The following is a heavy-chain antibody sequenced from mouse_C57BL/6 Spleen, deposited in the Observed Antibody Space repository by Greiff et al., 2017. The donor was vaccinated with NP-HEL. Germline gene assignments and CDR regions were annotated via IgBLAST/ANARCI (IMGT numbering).Heavy chain of an antibody. Sequence: VKLMESGAELVKPGASVKISCKASGYAFSSYWMNWVKQRPGKGLEWIGQIYPGDGDTNYNGKFKGKATLTADKSSSTAYMQLSSLTSEDSAVYFCARRKGNYAMDYWGQGTSVTVSS. J-gene: IGHJ4*01. V-gene: IGHV1-80*01. CDR1: GYAFSSYW. CDR3: ARRKGNYAMDY. CDR2: IYPGDGDT.